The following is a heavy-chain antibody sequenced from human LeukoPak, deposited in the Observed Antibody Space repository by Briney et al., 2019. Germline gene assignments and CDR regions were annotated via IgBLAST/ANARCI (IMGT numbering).Heavy chain of an antibody. CDR1: GFTFSSYW. CDR3: ARDPYSSSSGGIEY. Sequence: GGSLRLSCAASGFTFSSYWMSWVRQAPGKGLEWVANIKQDGSEKYYVDSVKGRFTISRDNAKNSLYLQMNSLRAEDTAVYYCARDPYSSSSGGIEYRGQGTLVTVSS. D-gene: IGHD6-6*01. J-gene: IGHJ4*02. CDR2: IKQDGSEK. V-gene: IGHV3-7*01.